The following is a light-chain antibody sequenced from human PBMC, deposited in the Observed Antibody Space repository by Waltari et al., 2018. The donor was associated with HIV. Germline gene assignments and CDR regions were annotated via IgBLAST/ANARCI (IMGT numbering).Light chain of an antibody. Sequence: QSVLTQPPSVSAAPGQTVPISCSGSSSNIGSHSGSWYQQLPGTAPKLLIYDNNKRPSGIPDRFSGSKSGTSATVGITGLQTGDEADYYCGTWDSSLSAVFGGGTKLTVL. CDR3: GTWDSSLSAV. CDR1: SSNIGSHS. J-gene: IGLJ3*02. V-gene: IGLV1-51*01. CDR2: DNN.